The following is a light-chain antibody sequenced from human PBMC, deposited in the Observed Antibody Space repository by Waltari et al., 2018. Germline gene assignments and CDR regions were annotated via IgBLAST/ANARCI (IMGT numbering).Light chain of an antibody. J-gene: IGKJ1*01. V-gene: IGKV3-20*01. CDR1: QSVGKY. CDR3: QNHERLPAT. CDR2: AAS. Sequence: EVVLTQSPGTLSLSPGERATLSCRASQSVGKYIVWYQQRPGQAPRLLLYAASTRATGIPDRFSGSGSGTDFSLTISRLEPEDFAVYYCQNHERLPATFGQGTKVEI.